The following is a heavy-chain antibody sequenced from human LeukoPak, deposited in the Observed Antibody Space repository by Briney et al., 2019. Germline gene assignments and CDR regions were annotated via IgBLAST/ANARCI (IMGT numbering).Heavy chain of an antibody. CDR3: ARDYTTTLTTATNFDY. D-gene: IGHD4-17*01. Sequence: GGSLRLSCAVSGFTFSSYSMNWVRPAPGKGLEWVSSISSSSTYIFYADSMKGRFTISRDNTKNSLYLQMNSLRAEDTAIYYCARDYTTTLTTATNFDYWGQGTLVTVSS. J-gene: IGHJ4*02. CDR1: GFTFSSYS. CDR2: ISSSSTYI. V-gene: IGHV3-21*01.